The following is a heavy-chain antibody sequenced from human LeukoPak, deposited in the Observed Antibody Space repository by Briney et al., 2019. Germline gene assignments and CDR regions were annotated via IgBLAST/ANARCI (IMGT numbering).Heavy chain of an antibody. V-gene: IGHV1-46*01. CDR1: GYTFTSYY. D-gene: IGHD1-26*01. Sequence: ASVKVSCKASGYTFTSYYMHWVRQAPGQGLEWMGLINPTGGSTGYAQKFQGRVTMTRDMSTSTDYMELSSLRSEDTAIYYCARDNSVGDNAWWFDPWGQGALVTVSS. J-gene: IGHJ5*02. CDR2: INPTGGST. CDR3: ARDNSVGDNAWWFDP.